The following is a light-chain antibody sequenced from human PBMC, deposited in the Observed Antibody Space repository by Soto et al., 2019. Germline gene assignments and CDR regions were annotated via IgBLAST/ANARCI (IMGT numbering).Light chain of an antibody. J-gene: IGKJ2*02. Sequence: EIEMTQSPATLSLSPGERATVSCRASQSVGNNLAWYQQKSGQSPRHLLYGAYTRAAGVPARFRGAGSGTEFTLTISSLPSEDFAGFYCQQYDDWPPCTFGQGNKLEFK. CDR1: QSVGNN. V-gene: IGKV3-15*01. CDR3: QQYDDWPPCT. CDR2: GAY.